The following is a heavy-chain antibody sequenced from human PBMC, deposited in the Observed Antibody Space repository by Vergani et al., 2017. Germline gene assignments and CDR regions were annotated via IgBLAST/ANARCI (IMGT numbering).Heavy chain of an antibody. CDR1: GFTLSNYD. CDR2: IQFDGSNQ. Sequence: QVQLVESGGGGVQRGGSLRLSCATSGFTLSNYDMQWIRTGPGKGLEFVAFIQFDGSNQYYADSVKGRFTLSRDFSKNTLYLQMNSLRTDDTATYYCAKHFRGWGIDYWGQGTQVIVSS. V-gene: IGHV3-30*02. D-gene: IGHD3-16*01. CDR3: AKHFRGWGIDY. J-gene: IGHJ4*02.